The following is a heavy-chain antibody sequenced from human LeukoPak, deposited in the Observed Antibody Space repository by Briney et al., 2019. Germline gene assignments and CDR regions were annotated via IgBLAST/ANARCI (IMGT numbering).Heavy chain of an antibody. CDR2: IYYNGST. D-gene: IGHD5-12*01. Sequence: SETLSLTCTVSGGSISSSSYYWGWIRQPPGKGLEWIGSIYYNGSTYYNPSLKSRVTISVDTSKNQFSLKLSSVTAADTAVYYCARDIVATIPPFAIPAFFDYWGQGTLVTVSS. CDR3: ARDIVATIPPFAIPAFFDY. V-gene: IGHV4-39*07. J-gene: IGHJ4*02. CDR1: GGSISSSSYY.